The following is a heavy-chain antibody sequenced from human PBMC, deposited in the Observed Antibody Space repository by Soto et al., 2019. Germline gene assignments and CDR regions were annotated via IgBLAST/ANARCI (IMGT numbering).Heavy chain of an antibody. CDR3: ARGMGNYYYGMDV. J-gene: IGHJ6*02. CDR2: IWYDGSNK. CDR1: GFTFSGYG. Sequence: QVQLVESGGGVVQPGRSLRLSCAASGFTFSGYGMHWVRQAPGKGLEWVAGIWYDGSNKYYADSVKGRFTISIDNSKNTLYLQMNSLRAEDTAVYYCARGMGNYYYGMDVWGQGTTVTVSS. V-gene: IGHV3-33*01.